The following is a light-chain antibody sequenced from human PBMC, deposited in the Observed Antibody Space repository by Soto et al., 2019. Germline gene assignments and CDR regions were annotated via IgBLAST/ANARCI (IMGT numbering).Light chain of an antibody. Sequence: EIVMKQSPATLSVSTGERATLSCRASQSVSSNLAWYQQKPGQAPRLLIYGASTRATGIPARFSGSGSGTEFTLTISTLQSEDFAIYYCQHYNNWPPWTFGQGTKVAIK. CDR1: QSVSSN. CDR2: GAS. V-gene: IGKV3-15*01. CDR3: QHYNNWPPWT. J-gene: IGKJ1*01.